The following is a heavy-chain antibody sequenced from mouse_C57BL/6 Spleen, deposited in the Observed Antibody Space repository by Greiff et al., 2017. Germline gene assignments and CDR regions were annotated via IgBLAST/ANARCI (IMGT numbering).Heavy chain of an antibody. CDR3: ASIYYYGSSSCDY. J-gene: IGHJ2*01. CDR2: IWTAGGT. V-gene: IGHV2-9-1*01. D-gene: IGHD1-1*01. CDR1: GFSLTSYS. Sequence: QVQLKQSGPGLVAPSQSLSITCTVSGFSLTSYSISWVRQPPGKGLEWLGVIWTAGGTNYNSALKSRLSISKDNSTSQVFLKMNSLQTDDTARYYCASIYYYGSSSCDYWGQGTTLTVSS.